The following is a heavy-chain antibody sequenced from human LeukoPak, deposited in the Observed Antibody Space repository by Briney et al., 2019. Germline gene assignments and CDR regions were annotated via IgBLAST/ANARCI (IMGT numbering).Heavy chain of an antibody. Sequence: GRSLRLSCAASGFTFSSYGMHWVRQAPGKGLGWVAVIWYDGSNKYYADSVKGRFTISRDNSKNTLYLQMHSLRAEDTAVYYCARDRYCDSTCFDYWGQGTLVTVSS. D-gene: IGHD4-17*01. CDR2: IWYDGSNK. CDR3: ARDRYCDSTCFDY. CDR1: GFTFSSYG. J-gene: IGHJ4*02. V-gene: IGHV3-33*01.